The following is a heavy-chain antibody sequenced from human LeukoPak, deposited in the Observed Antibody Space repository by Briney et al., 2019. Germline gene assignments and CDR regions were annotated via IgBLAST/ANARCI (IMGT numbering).Heavy chain of an antibody. CDR3: AREDFYDSGSNDY. J-gene: IGHJ4*02. CDR1: GYSFTNYD. CDR2: MNPNSGIT. Sequence: GASVTVSCKASGYSFTNYDINWVRQATGQGLEWMGWMNPNSGITAYAQKFQGRVTITRNTSISTAYMELSSLRSEDTAVYYCAREDFYDSGSNDYWGQGTLVTVSS. V-gene: IGHV1-8*03. D-gene: IGHD3-22*01.